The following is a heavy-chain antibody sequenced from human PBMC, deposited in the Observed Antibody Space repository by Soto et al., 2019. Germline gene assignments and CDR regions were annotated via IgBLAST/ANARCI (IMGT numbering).Heavy chain of an antibody. CDR3: AALGVNFDH. D-gene: IGHD2-8*01. V-gene: IGHV1-58*01. CDR1: GFTFTSSA. CDR2: IGVGSGNR. J-gene: IGHJ4*02. Sequence: ASVKVSCKASGFTFTSSAVQWVRQARGQRLEWIGWIGVGSGNRHYAQKFQERVTITRDMSTNTAYMELSSLRSEDTAVYYCAALGVNFDHRGQGTLVTVSS.